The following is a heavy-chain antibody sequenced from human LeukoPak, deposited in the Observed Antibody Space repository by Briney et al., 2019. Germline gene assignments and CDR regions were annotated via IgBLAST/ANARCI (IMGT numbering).Heavy chain of an antibody. CDR3: ARRHCSGGSCSFDY. V-gene: IGHV5-10-1*01. J-gene: IGHJ4*02. Sequence: GESLKISCKGSGYSFTSYWISWVRQMPGKGLEWMGRIDPGDSYTNFSPSFEGHVTISADKSISAAYLQWSSLKASDTAMHYCARRHCSGGSCSFDYWGQGTLVTVSS. CDR1: GYSFTSYW. CDR2: IDPGDSYT. D-gene: IGHD2-15*01.